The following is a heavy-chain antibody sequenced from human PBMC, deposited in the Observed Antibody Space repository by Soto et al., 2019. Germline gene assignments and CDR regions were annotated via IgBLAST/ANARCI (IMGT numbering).Heavy chain of an antibody. J-gene: IGHJ6*03. CDR3: ARGVLDQLLYFYYYYYMDV. CDR1: GYTFTSYY. D-gene: IGHD2-2*01. CDR2: INPSGGST. Sequence: ASVKVSCKASGYTFTSYYMHWVRQAPGQGLEWMGIINPSGGSTSYAQKFQGRVTMTRNTSISTAYMELSSLRSEDTAVYYCARGVLDQLLYFYYYYYMDVWGKGTTVTVSS. V-gene: IGHV1-46*01.